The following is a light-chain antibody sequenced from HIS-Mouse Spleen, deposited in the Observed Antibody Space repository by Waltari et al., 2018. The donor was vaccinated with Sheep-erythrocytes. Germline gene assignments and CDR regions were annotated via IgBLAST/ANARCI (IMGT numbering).Light chain of an antibody. Sequence: QSALTQPRSVSGSPGQSVTISCTGTSSDVGGYNYVSWYQQHPGKAPKLVIYDVSKRPSGVPDRFSGSKSGNTASLTISGLQAEDEADYSCCSYAGSYNHVFATGTKVTVL. V-gene: IGLV2-11*01. CDR1: SSDVGGYNY. J-gene: IGLJ1*01. CDR2: DVS. CDR3: CSYAGSYNHV.